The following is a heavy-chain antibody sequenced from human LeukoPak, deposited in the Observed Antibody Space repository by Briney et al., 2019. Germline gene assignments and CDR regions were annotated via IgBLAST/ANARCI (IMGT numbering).Heavy chain of an antibody. Sequence: SETLSLTCSVSGGSISNNNYYWGWIRQPPGTGLEWIGSIYYSGSTYYNSSLKSRVTISVDKSKNQFSLKLSSVTAADTAVYYCARGREWYSSDDLDYWGQGTLVTVSS. CDR1: GGSISNNNYY. D-gene: IGHD6-19*01. V-gene: IGHV4-39*07. CDR2: IYYSGST. J-gene: IGHJ4*02. CDR3: ARGREWYSSDDLDY.